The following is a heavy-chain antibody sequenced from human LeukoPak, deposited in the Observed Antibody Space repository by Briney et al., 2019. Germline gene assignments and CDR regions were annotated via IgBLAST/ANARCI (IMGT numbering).Heavy chain of an antibody. D-gene: IGHD6-13*01. CDR2: ISYDGSNK. CDR1: GFTFSNYA. J-gene: IGHJ4*02. Sequence: GGSLRLSCAASGFTFSNYATHWVRQAPGKGLEWVAVISYDGSNKYYADSVKGRFTISRDNSKNTLYLQMNSLRAEDTAVYYCARGRGYSSSSDYWGQGTLVTVSS. V-gene: IGHV3-30-3*01. CDR3: ARGRGYSSSSDY.